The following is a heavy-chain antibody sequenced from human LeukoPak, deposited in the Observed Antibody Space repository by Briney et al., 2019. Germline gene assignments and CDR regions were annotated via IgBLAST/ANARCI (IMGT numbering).Heavy chain of an antibody. CDR2: ISSTSTYI. Sequence: GGSLRLSCAASGFTFSSFNMSWVRQAPGKRLEWVSSISSTSTYIYDADSVKGRFTISRDNAKNSLYLQMNSLRAEDTAVYYCARVSYSSGWFFDYWGQGTLVTVSS. CDR3: ARVSYSSGWFFDY. J-gene: IGHJ4*02. V-gene: IGHV3-21*01. CDR1: GFTFSSFN. D-gene: IGHD6-19*01.